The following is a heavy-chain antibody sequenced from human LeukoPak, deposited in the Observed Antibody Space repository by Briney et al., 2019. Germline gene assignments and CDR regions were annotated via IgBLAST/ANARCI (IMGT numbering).Heavy chain of an antibody. CDR2: IYTSGST. J-gene: IGHJ4*02. D-gene: IGHD3-22*01. V-gene: IGHV4-4*07. Sequence: SETLSLTCTVSGGSISSYYWSWIRQPAGKGLEWIGRIYTSGSTNYNPSLKSRVTMSVDTSKNQFSLKLSSVTAADTAVYYCARSPDDYYDSSGYYVVPYYFDYWGQGTLVTVSS. CDR1: GGSISSYY. CDR3: ARSPDDYYDSSGYYVVPYYFDY.